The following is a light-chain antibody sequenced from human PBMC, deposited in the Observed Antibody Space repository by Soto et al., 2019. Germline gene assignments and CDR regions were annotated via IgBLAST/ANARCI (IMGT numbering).Light chain of an antibody. CDR3: SSYTGSNNLGV. CDR1: SSDIGGYTY. V-gene: IGLV2-8*01. Sequence: QSVLTQPPSASGSPGQSVTISCTGTSSDIGGYTYVSWYQQHPGKAPKLMLYEVNKRPSGVPDRFSGSKSGNTASLSVSGLQAEDEADYYCSSYTGSNNLGVFGGGIKLTVL. CDR2: EVN. J-gene: IGLJ3*02.